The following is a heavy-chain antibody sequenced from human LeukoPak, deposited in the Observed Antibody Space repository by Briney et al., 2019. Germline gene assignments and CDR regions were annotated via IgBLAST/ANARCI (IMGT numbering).Heavy chain of an antibody. J-gene: IGHJ4*02. V-gene: IGHV3-21*01. CDR3: ARDRYGDYAFDY. CDR2: IGSSSTYI. D-gene: IGHD4-17*01. Sequence: GGSLRLSCAASGFTVSSNYMSWVRQAPGKGLEWVSSIGSSSTYIYYADSLKGRFTISRDNAKNSLYLQMNSLRAEDTAVYYCARDRYGDYAFDYWGQGTLVTVSS. CDR1: GFTVSSNY.